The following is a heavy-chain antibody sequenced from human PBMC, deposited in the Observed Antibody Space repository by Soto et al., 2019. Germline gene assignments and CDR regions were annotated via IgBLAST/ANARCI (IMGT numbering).Heavy chain of an antibody. D-gene: IGHD6-6*01. Sequence: QVQLVQSGAEVKKPGASVKVSCKASGYTFTSYDINWVRQATGQGLEWMGWMNPNSGNTGYAQKFQGRVTMTRNTSISTADMELSSLRSEDTAVYYCASQLEYSSYKYFQHWGQGTLVTVSS. CDR2: MNPNSGNT. J-gene: IGHJ1*01. CDR3: ASQLEYSSYKYFQH. CDR1: GYTFTSYD. V-gene: IGHV1-8*01.